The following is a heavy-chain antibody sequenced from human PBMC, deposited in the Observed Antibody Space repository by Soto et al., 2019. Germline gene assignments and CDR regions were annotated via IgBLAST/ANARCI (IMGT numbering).Heavy chain of an antibody. D-gene: IGHD1-1*01. CDR1: GHTLTDFS. CDR3: AAGGTRWLQSPLDY. V-gene: IGHV1-24*01. J-gene: IGHJ4*02. Sequence: ASVKVSCKVSGHTLTDFSTRWVRQAPGKGLELMGGFDSEDGKISYVQKFQGRVTMTEDTSSDTAYMELSGLRSEDTAVYYCAAGGTRWLQSPLDYWGQGTLVTVSS. CDR2: FDSEDGKI.